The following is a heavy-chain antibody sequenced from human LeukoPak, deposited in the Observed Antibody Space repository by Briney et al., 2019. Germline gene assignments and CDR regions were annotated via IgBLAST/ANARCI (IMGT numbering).Heavy chain of an antibody. Sequence: SETLSLTCTVSGGSIINSDLYWSWIRQSPGKGLEWIGYIYHSTNTYYNPSLKSRVTISVDRSKNQFSLKLSSVTAADTAVYYCARGGPGYSSSWYDRWGQGTLVTVSS. CDR1: GGSIINSDLY. D-gene: IGHD6-13*01. J-gene: IGHJ5*02. CDR3: ARGGPGYSSSWYDR. CDR2: IYHSTNT. V-gene: IGHV4-30-2*06.